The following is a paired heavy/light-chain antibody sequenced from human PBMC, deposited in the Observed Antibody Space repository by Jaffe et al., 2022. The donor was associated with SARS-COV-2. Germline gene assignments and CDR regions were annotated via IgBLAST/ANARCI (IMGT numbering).Heavy chain of an antibody. D-gene: IGHD2-21*01. CDR1: GGSISTGFYY. V-gene: IGHV4-39*01. Sequence: QLQLQESGPGLVKPSETLSLTCTVSGGSISTGFYYWGWIRQPPGKGLEWIGSIYYSGKTYYNASLKSRVTISADTSKNQFSLKLSSVTAADTAVFYCARHPGGGDRRNWYFDLWGRGTLVTVSS. CDR2: IYYSGKT. J-gene: IGHJ2*01. CDR3: ARHPGGGDRRNWYFDL.
Light chain of an antibody. V-gene: IGLV1-40*01. CDR3: QTYDSGLSGWV. J-gene: IGLJ3*02. CDR1: SSNIGAGYD. CDR2: RNS. Sequence: QSVLTQSPSVSGAPGQRVTISCTGSSSNIGAGYDVHWYQRLPGKAPKLLIFRNSNRPSGVPDRFSGSQSGTSASLAISGLQTEDEADYYCQTYDSGLSGWVFGGGTKLTVL.